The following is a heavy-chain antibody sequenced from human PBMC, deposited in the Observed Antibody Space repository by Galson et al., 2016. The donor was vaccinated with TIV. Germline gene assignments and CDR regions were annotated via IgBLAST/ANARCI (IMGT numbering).Heavy chain of an antibody. J-gene: IGHJ6*02. D-gene: IGHD2-21*02. Sequence: SVKVSCRASGGIINSYAINWVRQAPGQGLEWLGGIFPMFSSPTYAQKFQGRVTLIADESTTTAYMELSSLRSEDTAIYYWAGPRPHLRGDPIHSSSMEVWGQGTTVTVSS. CDR2: IFPMFSSP. V-gene: IGHV1-69*13. CDR1: GGIINSYA. CDR3: AGPRPHLRGDPIHSSSMEV.